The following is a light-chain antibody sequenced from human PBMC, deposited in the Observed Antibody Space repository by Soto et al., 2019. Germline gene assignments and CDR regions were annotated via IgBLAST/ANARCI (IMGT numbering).Light chain of an antibody. CDR2: STS. CDR1: TGAVTSGYY. Sequence: QTVVTQEPSLTVSPGGTVTLTCAYSTGAVTSGYYPNWFQQKPGQAPRALIYSTSNKDSWTPARFSGSLLGCKAALTLSGVQPEDEAEYYCLLYYGGAHVVFGGGTKVTVL. CDR3: LLYYGGAHVV. J-gene: IGLJ2*01. V-gene: IGLV7-43*01.